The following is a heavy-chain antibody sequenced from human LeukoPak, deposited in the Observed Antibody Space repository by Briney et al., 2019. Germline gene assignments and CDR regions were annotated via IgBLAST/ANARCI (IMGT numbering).Heavy chain of an antibody. CDR3: ARGLSGISRPFDY. Sequence: GRSLRLSCAASGFTFSSYAMHWVRQAPGKGLEWVAVISYDGSNKYYADSVKGRFTISRDNSKNTLYLQMNSLRAEDTAVYYCARGLSGISRPFDYWGQGTLVTVSS. J-gene: IGHJ4*02. V-gene: IGHV3-30*04. CDR2: ISYDGSNK. CDR1: GFTFSSYA. D-gene: IGHD1-26*01.